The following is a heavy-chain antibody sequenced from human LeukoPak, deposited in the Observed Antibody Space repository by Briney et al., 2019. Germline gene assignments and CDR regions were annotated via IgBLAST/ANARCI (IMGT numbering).Heavy chain of an antibody. CDR3: ARDASWSGYPDY. CDR1: GFTFSSYG. D-gene: IGHD3-3*01. CDR2: IWYDGSNK. Sequence: PGRSLRLSCAASGFTFSSYGMHWVRRAPGKGLEWVAVIWYDGSNKYYADSVKGRFTSSRDNAKNTLYLQMNSLRAEDTAVYYCARDASWSGYPDYWGQGTLVTVSS. J-gene: IGHJ4*02. V-gene: IGHV3-33*01.